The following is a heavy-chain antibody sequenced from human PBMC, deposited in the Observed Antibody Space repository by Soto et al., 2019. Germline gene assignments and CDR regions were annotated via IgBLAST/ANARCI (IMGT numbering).Heavy chain of an antibody. CDR1: GGSISSSSYY. Sequence: PSETLSLTCTVSGGSISSSSYYWGWIRQPPGKGLEWIGSIYYSGSTYYNPSLKSRVTISVDTSKNQFSLKLSSVTAADTAVYYFARPGYCSGGSCYPAMDYWGQGTLVTVSS. CDR2: IYYSGST. CDR3: ARPGYCSGGSCYPAMDY. V-gene: IGHV4-39*01. J-gene: IGHJ4*02. D-gene: IGHD2-15*01.